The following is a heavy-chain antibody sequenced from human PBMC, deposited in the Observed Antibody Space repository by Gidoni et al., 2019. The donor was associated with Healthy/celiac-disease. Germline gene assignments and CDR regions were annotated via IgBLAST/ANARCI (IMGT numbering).Heavy chain of an antibody. CDR3: ARGVAGYYFDY. V-gene: IGHV4-34*01. D-gene: IGHD6-19*01. J-gene: IGHJ4*02. CDR2: INHSGST. CDR1: GGSFSGYY. Sequence: QVQLPQWGEGLLKPSETLSPTRAVYGGSFSGYYWSWIRQPPGKGLEWIGEINHSGSTNYNPSLKSRVTISVDTSKNQFSLKLSSVTAADTAVYYCARGVAGYYFDYWGQGTLVTVSS.